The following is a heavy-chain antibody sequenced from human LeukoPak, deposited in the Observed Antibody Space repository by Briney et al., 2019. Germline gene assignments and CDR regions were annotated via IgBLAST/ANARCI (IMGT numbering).Heavy chain of an antibody. V-gene: IGHV3-23*01. J-gene: IGHJ4*02. D-gene: IGHD2-2*01. CDR2: ISGGGGST. CDR1: GFTFSSYA. CDR3: AKDRVVVVPAAMLS. Sequence: GGSLRLSCAASGFTFSSYAMSWVRQAPGKGLESVSAISGGGGSTYYADSVKGRFTISRDNSKNTLYLQMDSLRAEDTAIYYCAKDRVVVVPAAMLSWGQGTLVTVSS.